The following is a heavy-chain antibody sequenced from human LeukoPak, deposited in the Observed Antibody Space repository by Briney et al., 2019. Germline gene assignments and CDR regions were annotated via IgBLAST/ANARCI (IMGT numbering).Heavy chain of an antibody. D-gene: IGHD3-16*01. J-gene: IGHJ4*02. CDR3: ARGFQPLPHILGR. CDR2: IQVDGSK. Sequence: GGSLRLSCAASGFTVSSNYMSWVRQAPGKGLEWVAFIQVDGSKGSYADSVRGRFTISRDNSKNTLSLQMNSLRAEDTAVYYCARGFQPLPHILGRWGQGTLVTVSS. CDR1: GFTVSSNY. V-gene: IGHV3-30*02.